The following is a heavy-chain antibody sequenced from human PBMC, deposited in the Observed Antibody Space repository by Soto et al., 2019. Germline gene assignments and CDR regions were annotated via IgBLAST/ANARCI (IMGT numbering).Heavy chain of an antibody. J-gene: IGHJ3*02. D-gene: IGHD3-22*01. CDR1: GGSISSGGYY. CDR3: ARDLSPYYDSSGYAFDI. Sequence: TLSLTCTVSGGSISSGGYYWSWIRQHPGKGLEWIGYIYYSGSTYYNPSLKSRVTISVDTSKNQFSLKLSSVTAADTAVYYCARDLSPYYDSSGYAFDIWGQGTMVTVSS. V-gene: IGHV4-31*03. CDR2: IYYSGST.